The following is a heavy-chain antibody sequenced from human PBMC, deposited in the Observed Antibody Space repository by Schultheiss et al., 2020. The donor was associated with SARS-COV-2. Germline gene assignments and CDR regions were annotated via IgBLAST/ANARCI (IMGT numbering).Heavy chain of an antibody. D-gene: IGHD3-10*01. CDR1: GASFTDNY. CDR3: ARDRPGLWFGELSQYFDY. V-gene: IGHV4-34*01. Sequence: SETLSLTCAVYGASFTDNYWTWIRQSPGNGLEWIGEINHSGSTNYNPSLKSRVTISVDTSKNQFSLKLSSVTAADTAVYYCARDRPGLWFGELSQYFDYWGQGTLVTVSS. J-gene: IGHJ4*02. CDR2: INHSGST.